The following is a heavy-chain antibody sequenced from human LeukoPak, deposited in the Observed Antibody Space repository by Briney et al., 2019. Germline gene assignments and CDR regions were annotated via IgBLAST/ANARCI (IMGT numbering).Heavy chain of an antibody. V-gene: IGHV4-59*08. CDR2: IYYSGST. CDR3: ARGGRWFGELLTCAY. CDR1: GGSISSYY. Sequence: PSETLSLTCTVSGGSISSYYWSWIRQPPGKGLEWIGYIYYSGSTNYNPSLKSRVTISVDTSKNQFSLKLSSVTAADTAVYYCARGGRWFGELLTCAYWGQGTMVTVSS. J-gene: IGHJ3*01. D-gene: IGHD3-10*01.